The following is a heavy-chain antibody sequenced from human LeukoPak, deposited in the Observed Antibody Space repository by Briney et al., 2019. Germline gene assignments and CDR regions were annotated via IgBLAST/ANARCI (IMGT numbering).Heavy chain of an antibody. CDR1: GFTFSNYA. CDR3: ARSGIYDY. D-gene: IGHD3-3*01. V-gene: IGHV3-23*01. J-gene: IGHJ4*02. Sequence: QPGGSLRLSCAASGFTFSNYAMYRVRQAPGKGPEWVSAISRGGDATYYADSVKGRFTISRDNSKNTLYLQMNSLTAEDTAIYYCARSGIYDYWGQGTLVTVTS. CDR2: ISRGGDAT.